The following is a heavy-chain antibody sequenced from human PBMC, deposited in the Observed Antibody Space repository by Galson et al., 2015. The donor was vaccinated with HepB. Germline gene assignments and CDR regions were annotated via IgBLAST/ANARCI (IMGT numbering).Heavy chain of an antibody. CDR1: GFTFSSYA. CDR3: AREGDHDYFDY. CDR2: ISYDGSNK. Sequence: SLRLSCAASGFTFSSYAMHWVRQAPGKGLEWVAVISYDGSNKYYADSVKGRFTISRDNSKNTLYLQMNSLRAEDTAVYYCAREGDHDYFDYWGQGTLVTVSS. D-gene: IGHD3-16*01. V-gene: IGHV3-30*04. J-gene: IGHJ4*02.